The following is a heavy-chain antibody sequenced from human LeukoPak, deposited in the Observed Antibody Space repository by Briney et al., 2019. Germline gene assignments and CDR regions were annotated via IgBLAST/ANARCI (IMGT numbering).Heavy chain of an antibody. J-gene: IGHJ4*02. CDR1: GFTFSTNA. V-gene: IGHV3-23*01. D-gene: IGHD1-26*01. CDR3: AKDVGKWESLHFFDY. Sequence: GGSLRLSCLTSGFTFSTNAMSWVRQAPGKGLEWISGISGSGASTYYADSVTGRFTISRDNSRNTLYLQMNSLRGDDTAVYYCAKDVGKWESLHFFDYWGQGTLITVSS. CDR2: ISGSGAST.